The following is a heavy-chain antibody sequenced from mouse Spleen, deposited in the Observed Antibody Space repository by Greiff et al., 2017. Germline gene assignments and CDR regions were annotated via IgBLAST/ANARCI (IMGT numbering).Heavy chain of an antibody. J-gene: IGHJ2*01. CDR3: ARGYYGYGDY. CDR1: GYTFTSYW. V-gene: IGHV1-55*01. Sequence: QVQLQQPGAELVKPGASVKMSCKASGYTFTSYWINWVKQRPGQGLEWIGDIYPDSGRTNYNEKFKSKATLTVDKPSSTAYMQLSSLTSEDSAVYYCARGYYGYGDYWGQGTTLTVSS. D-gene: IGHD1-2*01. CDR2: IYPDSGRT.